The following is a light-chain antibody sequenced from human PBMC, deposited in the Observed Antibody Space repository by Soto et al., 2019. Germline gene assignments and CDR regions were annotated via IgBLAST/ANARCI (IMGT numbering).Light chain of an antibody. CDR1: SSDVGGYTY. Sequence: QSVLTQPRSVSGSPGQSVSISCTGTSSDVGGYTYVSWYQQHPGKAPKVMIYDVSKRPSGAPDRFSGSKSGNTASLTISGLQSEDEADYYCCSYAGRYTYVFGTGTQVTVL. J-gene: IGLJ1*01. V-gene: IGLV2-11*01. CDR3: CSYAGRYTYV. CDR2: DVS.